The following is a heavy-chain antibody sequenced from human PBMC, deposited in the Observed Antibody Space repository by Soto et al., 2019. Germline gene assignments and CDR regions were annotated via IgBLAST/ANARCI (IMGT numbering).Heavy chain of an antibody. D-gene: IGHD2-2*01. J-gene: IGHJ4*02. CDR1: GFTFSSYA. V-gene: IGHV3-23*01. CDR3: AKDLTGTSRTPEL. CDR2: ISGSDGST. Sequence: PGGSLRLSCAASGFTFSSYAMSWFRQVPGKGLEWVSAISGSDGSTYYADSMKGRFTISRDNSKNTVYLQMNSLRADDTAIYYCAKDLTGTSRTPELWGQGTLVTVSS.